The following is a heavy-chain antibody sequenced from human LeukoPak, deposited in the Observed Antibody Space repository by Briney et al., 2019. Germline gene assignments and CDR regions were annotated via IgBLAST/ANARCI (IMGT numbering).Heavy chain of an antibody. V-gene: IGHV3-15*01. J-gene: IGHJ4*02. CDR1: GFTFSNAW. CDR3: TTVAPDYGSGSYYQVD. CDR2: IKSKTDGGTT. D-gene: IGHD3-10*01. Sequence: GGSLRLSCAASGFTFSNAWMSWVRQAPGKGLEWVGRIKSKTDGGTTDYAAPVKGRFTISRDDSKNTLYLQMNSLKTEDTAVYYCTTVAPDYGSGSYYQVDWGQGTLVTVSS.